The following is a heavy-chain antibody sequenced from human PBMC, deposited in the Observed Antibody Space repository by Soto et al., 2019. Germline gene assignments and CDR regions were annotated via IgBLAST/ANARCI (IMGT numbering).Heavy chain of an antibody. CDR3: AGDVGGINYYYDY. CDR2: INPKTGDT. CDR1: GFTFTYYF. D-gene: IGHD1-26*01. Sequence: ASVKVSCKASGFTFTYYFIHWVRQAPGQGLEWMGWINPKTGDTSYPQRFQDRVTMTRDTSISTAYMELTRLRSDDTAVYFCAGDVGGINYYYDYWGQGILVTVSS. J-gene: IGHJ4*02. V-gene: IGHV1-2*02.